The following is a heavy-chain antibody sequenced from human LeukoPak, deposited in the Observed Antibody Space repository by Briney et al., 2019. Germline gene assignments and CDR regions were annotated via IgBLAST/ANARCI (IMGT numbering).Heavy chain of an antibody. CDR1: GYTFTSYD. J-gene: IGHJ5*02. D-gene: IGHD2-15*01. CDR3: ARDRLRLGYERTNWFDP. V-gene: IGHV1-8*01. Sequence: ASVKVSCKASGYTFTSYDINWVRQATGQGLEWMGWMNPNSGNTGYAQKFQGRVTMTRNTSISTAYMELRSLRSDDTAVYYCARDRLRLGYERTNWFDPWGQGTLVTVSS. CDR2: MNPNSGNT.